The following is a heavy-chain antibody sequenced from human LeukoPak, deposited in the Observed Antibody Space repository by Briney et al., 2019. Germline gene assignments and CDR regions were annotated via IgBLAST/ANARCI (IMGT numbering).Heavy chain of an antibody. D-gene: IGHD2-2*01. CDR1: GFTFSSYS. CDR3: AKATYCSSSSCKPGLYYYYYMDV. CDR2: ISSSSSYI. J-gene: IGHJ6*03. V-gene: IGHV3-21*04. Sequence: GGSLRLSCAASGFTFSSYSINWVRQAPGKGLEWVSSISSSSSYIYYADSVKGRFTISRDNSKNTLYLQMNSLRVEDTAVYYCAKATYCSSSSCKPGLYYYYYMDVWGKGTTVTVSS.